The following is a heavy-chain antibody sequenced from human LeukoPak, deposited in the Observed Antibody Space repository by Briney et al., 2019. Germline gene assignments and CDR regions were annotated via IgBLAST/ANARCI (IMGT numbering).Heavy chain of an antibody. CDR3: ARDGYNSFDS. J-gene: IGHJ4*02. Sequence: NPSETLSLTCTVSGGSISNYYWSWIRQPPGTGLEWIGYVYYSGSTTYNPSLKSRVTISVDTSKHQFSLKLSSVTAADTAVYYCARDGYNSFDSWGQGTLVTVSS. V-gene: IGHV4-59*01. CDR1: GGSISNYY. D-gene: IGHD5-24*01. CDR2: VYYSGST.